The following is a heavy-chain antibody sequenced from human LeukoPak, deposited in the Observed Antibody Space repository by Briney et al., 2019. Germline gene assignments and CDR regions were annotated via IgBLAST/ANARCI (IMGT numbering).Heavy chain of an antibody. CDR3: ASSRNRYCSSTSCYAAGGAFDI. CDR1: GYTFTSYG. J-gene: IGHJ3*02. D-gene: IGHD2-2*01. CDR2: ISAYNGNT. V-gene: IGHV1-18*01. Sequence: ASVKVSCKASGYTFTSYGISWVRQAPGQGLEWMGWISAYNGNTNYAQKLQGRVTMTTDTSTSTAYMELSSLRSEDTAVYYCASSRNRYCSSTSCYAAGGAFDIWGQGTMVTVSS.